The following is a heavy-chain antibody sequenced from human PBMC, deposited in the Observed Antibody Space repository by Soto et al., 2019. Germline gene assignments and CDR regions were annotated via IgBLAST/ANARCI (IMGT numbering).Heavy chain of an antibody. D-gene: IGHD3-3*01. V-gene: IGHV3-30*18. CDR1: GFNFANFG. J-gene: IGHJ1*01. CDR3: GKEENQNYDVDH. CDR2: ISRDGRGE. Sequence: QVQLVESGGGVVQPGGSLTISCVGSGFNFANFGIQWIRQAPGKGLEWVAIISRDGRGEHFADSVKGRFAISKDNSKNTVYLQMTGLRPDDTAVYHCGKEENQNYDVDHWGQGTLVTVST.